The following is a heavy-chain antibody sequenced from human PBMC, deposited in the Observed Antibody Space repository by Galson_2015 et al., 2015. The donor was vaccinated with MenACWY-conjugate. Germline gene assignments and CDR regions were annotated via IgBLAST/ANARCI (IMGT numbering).Heavy chain of an antibody. V-gene: IGHV1-3*01. Sequence: SVKVSCKASGYTFTTYAMHWVRQAPGQRLEWMGWINPANGNTKYSQSFQGRLTFTRDTSATTVYMELSSLRSDDTAMFYCVRESIVVVPAVLLGGYFGYWDPGPLVAVSS. CDR1: GYTFTTYA. D-gene: IGHD2-2*01. J-gene: IGHJ4*02. CDR2: INPANGNT. CDR3: VRESIVVVPAVLLGGYFGY.